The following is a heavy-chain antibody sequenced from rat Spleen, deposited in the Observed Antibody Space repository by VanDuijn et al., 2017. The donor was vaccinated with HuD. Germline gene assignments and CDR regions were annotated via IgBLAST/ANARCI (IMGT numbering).Heavy chain of an antibody. D-gene: IGHD4-3*01. V-gene: IGHV4-2*01. Sequence: EVKLVESGGGLVQPGRSLKLSCAVSGFNFNDYWMGWVRQAPGKGLEWVGEINTDSTTTKYAPSLKDKFTIYRDNAQNTLYLKMSKLGSGDRAIYDCVREDRGVDYWGQGVMVTVSS. CDR2: INTDSTTT. J-gene: IGHJ2*01. CDR3: VREDRGVDY. CDR1: GFNFNDYW.